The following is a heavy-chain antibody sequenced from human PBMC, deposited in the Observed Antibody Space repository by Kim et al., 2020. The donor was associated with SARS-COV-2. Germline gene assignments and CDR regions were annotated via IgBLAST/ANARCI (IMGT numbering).Heavy chain of an antibody. CDR3: ARRGDSSGWYVYFDY. V-gene: IGHV4-59*08. D-gene: IGHD6-19*01. CDR1: GGSISSYY. CDR2: IYYSGST. J-gene: IGHJ4*02. Sequence: SETLSLTCTVSGGSISSYYWSWIRQPPGKGLEWIGYIYYSGSTNYNPSLKSRVTISVDTSKNQFSLKLSSVTTADTAVYYCARRGDSSGWYVYFDYWGQGTLVTVSS.